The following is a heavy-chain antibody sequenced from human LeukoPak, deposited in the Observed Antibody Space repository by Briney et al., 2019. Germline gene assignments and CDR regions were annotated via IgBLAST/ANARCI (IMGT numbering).Heavy chain of an antibody. V-gene: IGHV3-23*01. CDR3: AKGQLRFLEWLSMDV. Sequence: GGSLRLSCAASGFTFSSYAMTWVRQPPGKGLEGVSSITGSAANTYYADSVKGRFTISRDNSKNTLYLQMSSLRAEDTAVYYCAKGQLRFLEWLSMDVWGQGTTVTVSS. CDR1: GFTFSSYA. CDR2: ITGSAANT. J-gene: IGHJ6*02. D-gene: IGHD3-3*01.